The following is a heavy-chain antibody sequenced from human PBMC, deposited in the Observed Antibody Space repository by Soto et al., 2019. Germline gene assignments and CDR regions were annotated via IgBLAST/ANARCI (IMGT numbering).Heavy chain of an antibody. CDR2: ISAYKGHT. CDR3: ARDDGIVVVPAAHQNNAFDI. Sequence: ASVKVSCKASGYTFTPFGISWLRQAPGQGLEWMGWISAYKGHTNYAQKFQGRVTMTTDTSTSTAYMELRSLRSDDTAVYYCARDDGIVVVPAAHQNNAFDIWGQGTMVTVSS. D-gene: IGHD2-2*01. CDR1: GYTFTPFG. V-gene: IGHV1-18*01. J-gene: IGHJ3*02.